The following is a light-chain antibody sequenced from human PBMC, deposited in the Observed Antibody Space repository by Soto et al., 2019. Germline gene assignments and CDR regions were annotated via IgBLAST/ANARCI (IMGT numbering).Light chain of an antibody. CDR1: QSVDIN. V-gene: IGKV3-15*01. Sequence: EMVLXQSPATXXXXPXXXXXHSXRASQSVDINLAWYQQKPGQAPRLLIYGASTRATDMSGTFSGRGSGTEFTLTISNVRPEYFAVYYCQQRASWPLTFGGGTKVDIK. J-gene: IGKJ4*01. CDR3: QQRASWPLT. CDR2: GAS.